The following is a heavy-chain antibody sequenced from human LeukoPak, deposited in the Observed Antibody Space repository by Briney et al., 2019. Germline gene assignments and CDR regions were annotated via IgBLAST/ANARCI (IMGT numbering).Heavy chain of an antibody. CDR1: GFTFSNYG. J-gene: IGHJ4*02. V-gene: IGHV3-33*01. CDR3: ATLEGYESPSDY. Sequence: GGSLRLSCAASGFTFSNYGMHWVRQAPGKGLEWVAVIWYDGTNKYYADSVKGRFTISRDNSKNTLYLQMNSLRAEDTAVYYCATLEGYESPSDYWGQGTLVTVSS. D-gene: IGHD5-12*01. CDR2: IWYDGTNK.